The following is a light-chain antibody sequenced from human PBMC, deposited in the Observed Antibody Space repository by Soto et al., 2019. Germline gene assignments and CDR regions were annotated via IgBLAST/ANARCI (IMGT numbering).Light chain of an antibody. Sequence: QSALTQPASVSGSPGQSITISCTGTSCDVGAYNYVSWYQQHPGKAPKLMIYEVNNRPSGVSNRFSGSKSGNTASLTISGLQAEDEADYYCNSYTSSSTLSFGGGTKLTVL. CDR1: SCDVGAYNY. J-gene: IGLJ2*01. CDR3: NSYTSSSTLS. V-gene: IGLV2-14*01. CDR2: EVN.